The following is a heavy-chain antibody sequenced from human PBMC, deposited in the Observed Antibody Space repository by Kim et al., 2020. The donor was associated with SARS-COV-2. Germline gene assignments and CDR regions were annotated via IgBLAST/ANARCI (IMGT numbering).Heavy chain of an antibody. CDR3: ATVAKSGDYFDY. V-gene: IGHV1-24*01. Sequence: IYAQKFQGRVTMTADTSTDTAYMELSSLRSEDTAVYYCATVAKSGDYFDYWGQGTLVTVSS. D-gene: IGHD7-27*01. J-gene: IGHJ4*02.